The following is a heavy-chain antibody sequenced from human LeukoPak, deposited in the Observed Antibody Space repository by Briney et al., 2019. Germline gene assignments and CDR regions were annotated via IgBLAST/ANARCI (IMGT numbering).Heavy chain of an antibody. CDR2: IYHSGST. V-gene: IGHV4-61*08. J-gene: IGHJ4*02. CDR3: ASSRAGYTSGWFFEY. Sequence: SETLSLTCTVSGGSISSGGYYWSWIRQPPGKGLEWIGYIYHSGSTYYNPSLKSRVTISVDTSKNQFSLKLSSVTAADTAVYYCASSRAGYTSGWFFEYWGQGALVTVSS. D-gene: IGHD6-13*01. CDR1: GGSISSGGYY.